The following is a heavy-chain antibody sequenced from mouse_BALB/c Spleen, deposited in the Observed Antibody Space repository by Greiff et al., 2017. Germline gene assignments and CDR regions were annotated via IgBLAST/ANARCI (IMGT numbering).Heavy chain of an antibody. J-gene: IGHJ3*01. V-gene: IGHV5-17*02. Sequence: EVKLQESGGGLVQPGGSRKLSCAASGFTFSSFGMHWVRQAPEKGLEWVAYISSGSSTIYYADTVKGRFTISRDNPKNTLFLQMTSLRSEDTAMYYCARSGNDYDWFAYWGQGTLVTVSA. D-gene: IGHD2-4*01. CDR3: ARSGNDYDWFAY. CDR1: GFTFSSFG. CDR2: ISSGSSTI.